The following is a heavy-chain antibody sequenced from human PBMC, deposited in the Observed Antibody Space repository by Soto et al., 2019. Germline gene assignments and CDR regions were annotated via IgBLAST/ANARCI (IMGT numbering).Heavy chain of an antibody. V-gene: IGHV3-30*18. Sequence: PGGSLRPSCAASGFTFSSYGMHWGRQAPGKGLELVAVISYDGSNKYYADTVKGRFTISRDSSKNTLYLEMNSLRPEDTAVYYCAKGEYYYGSGSPYYGMDVWGQGTTVTVSS. CDR3: AKGEYYYGSGSPYYGMDV. J-gene: IGHJ6*02. D-gene: IGHD3-10*01. CDR2: ISYDGSNK. CDR1: GFTFSSYG.